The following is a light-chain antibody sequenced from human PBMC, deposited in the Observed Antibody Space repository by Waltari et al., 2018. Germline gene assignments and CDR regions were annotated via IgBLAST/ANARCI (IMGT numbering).Light chain of an antibody. CDR1: RVLYSSNNTTY. J-gene: IGKJ3*01. Sequence: RVLYSSNNTTYLAWYQHNPGQPPKLLIYWASTRESGVPDRFSGSGSGTDFTLTISSLQAEDVAVYYCHQYYSAPFTFGPGTKVDIK. V-gene: IGKV4-1*01. CDR3: HQYYSAPFT. CDR2: WAS.